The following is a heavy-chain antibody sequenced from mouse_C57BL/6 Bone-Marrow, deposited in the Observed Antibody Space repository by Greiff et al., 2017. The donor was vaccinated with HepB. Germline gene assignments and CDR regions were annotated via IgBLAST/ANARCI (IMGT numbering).Heavy chain of an antibody. J-gene: IGHJ4*01. CDR1: GYAFSSYW. CDR3: ASPYYYGSYYYAMDY. D-gene: IGHD1-1*01. V-gene: IGHV1-80*01. Sequence: VQLQQSGAELVKPGASVKISCKASGYAFSSYWMNWVKQRPGKGLEWIGQIYPGDGDTNYNGKFKGKATLTADKSSSTAYMQLSSLTSEDSAVYFCASPYYYGSYYYAMDYWGQGTSVTVSS. CDR2: IYPGDGDT.